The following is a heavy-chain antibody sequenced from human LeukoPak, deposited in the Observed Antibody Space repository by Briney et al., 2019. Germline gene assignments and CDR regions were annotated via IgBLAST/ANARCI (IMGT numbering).Heavy chain of an antibody. J-gene: IGHJ5*02. CDR3: ARDLGYSYGYRFDP. D-gene: IGHD5-18*01. CDR2: INHSGST. V-gene: IGHV4-34*01. CDR1: GGSFSGYY. Sequence: SETLSLTCAVYGGSFSGYYWSWIRQPPGKGLEWIGEINHSGSTNYNPSLKSRVTISVDTSKKQFSLKVRSVTATDTAVYYCARDLGYSYGYRFDPWGQGTLVTVSS.